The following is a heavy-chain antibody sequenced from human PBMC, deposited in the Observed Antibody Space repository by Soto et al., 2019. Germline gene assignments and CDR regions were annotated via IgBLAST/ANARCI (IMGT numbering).Heavy chain of an antibody. Sequence: QVQLVESGGGVVQPGRSLRLSCAASGFTFSSYGMHWARQAPGKGLEWLAVIWYDGSNKYYADSVKGRFTISRDNSQNTLYLQMNSLRAEDTAVYDCARTKVTHYYYYYCMDVCGQGTTVTVSS. CDR3: ARTKVTHYYYYYCMDV. D-gene: IGHD4-17*01. CDR2: IWYDGSNK. V-gene: IGHV3-33*01. J-gene: IGHJ6*02. CDR1: GFTFSSYG.